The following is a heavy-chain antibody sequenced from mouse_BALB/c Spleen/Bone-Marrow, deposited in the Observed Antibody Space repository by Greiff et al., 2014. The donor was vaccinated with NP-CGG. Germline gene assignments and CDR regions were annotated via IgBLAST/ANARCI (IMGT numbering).Heavy chain of an antibody. CDR3: ARYDGYFDY. V-gene: IGHV1-54*01. J-gene: IGHJ2*01. CDR2: INPGSGST. CDR1: GYSFTDYL. D-gene: IGHD2-3*01. Sequence: QVQLKDSGAELVRPGTSVKVSCKASGYSFTDYLMEWLKQRPGQGLEWIGVINPGSGSTNYNEKFKDKATLTAGKSSSTAYMQLSSLTSDDSAVYFCARYDGYFDYWGQGTILTVSS.